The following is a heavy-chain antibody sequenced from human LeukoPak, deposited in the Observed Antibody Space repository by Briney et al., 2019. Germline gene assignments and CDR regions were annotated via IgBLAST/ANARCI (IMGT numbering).Heavy chain of an antibody. CDR3: TARYIVGARKSPLTYGMDV. CDR1: GFTFSNAW. D-gene: IGHD1-26*01. CDR2: IKSKTDGGTT. Sequence: PGGSLRLSCAASGFTFSNAWMSWVRQAPGKGLEWVGRIKSKTDGGTTDYAAPVKGRFTISRDDSKNTLYLQMNSLKTEDTAVYYCTARYIVGARKSPLTYGMDVWGQGTTVTVSS. V-gene: IGHV3-15*01. J-gene: IGHJ6*02.